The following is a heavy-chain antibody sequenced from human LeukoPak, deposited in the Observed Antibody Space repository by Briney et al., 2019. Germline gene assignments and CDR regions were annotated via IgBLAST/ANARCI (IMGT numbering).Heavy chain of an antibody. Sequence: GGSLRLSCAASGFPFSSYVMHWLRQAPGKGLEWVAVIWFDGGKIYYADSVKGRFTISRDNSKNTLYLQMNSLRAEDTAVYYCARENFQYWAQGTLVTVSS. CDR3: ARENFQY. V-gene: IGHV3-33*01. CDR2: IWFDGGKI. J-gene: IGHJ4*02. CDR1: GFPFSSYV.